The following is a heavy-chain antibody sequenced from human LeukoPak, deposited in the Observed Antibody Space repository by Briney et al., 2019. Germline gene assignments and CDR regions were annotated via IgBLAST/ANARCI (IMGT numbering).Heavy chain of an antibody. Sequence: GGSLRLSCAASGFTFSSYGMSWVRQAPGKGLEWVSAISGSGGSTYYADSVKGRFTISRDNSKNTLYLQMNSLTAEDTAVYYCASNRGAWTSLDYWGQGTLVTVSS. CDR2: ISGSGGST. CDR1: GFTFSSYG. J-gene: IGHJ4*02. D-gene: IGHD3-10*01. V-gene: IGHV3-23*01. CDR3: ASNRGAWTSLDY.